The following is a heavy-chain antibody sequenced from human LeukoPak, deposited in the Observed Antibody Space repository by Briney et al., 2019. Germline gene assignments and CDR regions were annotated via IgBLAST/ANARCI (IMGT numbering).Heavy chain of an antibody. J-gene: IGHJ2*01. V-gene: IGHV4-34*01. CDR3: ARFIAARYWYFDL. CDR2: INHSGST. CDR1: GGSFSGYY. D-gene: IGHD6-6*01. Sequence: SETLSLTCALYGGSFSGYYWSWIRQPPGKGLEWIGEINHSGSTNYNPSLKSRVTISVDTSMNQFSLKLSSVTAADTAVYYCARFIAARYWYFDLWGRGTLVTVSS.